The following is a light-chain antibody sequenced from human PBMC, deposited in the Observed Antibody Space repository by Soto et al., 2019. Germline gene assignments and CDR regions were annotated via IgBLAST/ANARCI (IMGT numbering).Light chain of an antibody. CDR3: QQYHDWPTIT. V-gene: IGKV3-15*01. J-gene: IGKJ5*01. Sequence: ELVLTQSPATLSVTPGNRATLSCRASESVGSDLAWYQQKPGQAPRLLIYGGSIRAADIPDRFSGSGSGTEFTLTINTLQSEDSAVYYCQQYHDWPTITFGQGTRLETK. CDR1: ESVGSD. CDR2: GGS.